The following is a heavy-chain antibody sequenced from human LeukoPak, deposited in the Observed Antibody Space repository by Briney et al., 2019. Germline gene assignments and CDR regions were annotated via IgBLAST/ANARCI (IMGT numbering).Heavy chain of an antibody. D-gene: IGHD3-22*01. CDR3: ASTSAYYYDSSGYYYHFDY. CDR2: IYTSGST. V-gene: IGHV4-61*02. Sequence: PSETLSLTCTVSGGSFSSGSYYWSWIRQPAGKGLGWIGRIYTSGSTNYNPPLKSRVTISVDTSKNQFSLKLSSVTAADTAVYYCASTSAYYYDSSGYYYHFDYWGQGTLVTVSS. J-gene: IGHJ4*02. CDR1: GGSFSSGSYY.